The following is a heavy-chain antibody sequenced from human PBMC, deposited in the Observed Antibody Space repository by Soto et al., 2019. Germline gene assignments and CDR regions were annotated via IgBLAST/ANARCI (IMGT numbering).Heavy chain of an antibody. CDR3: YGSSYGMDV. CDR2: ISGFGDGT. D-gene: IGHD3-16*01. CDR1: GFTFTNYF. Sequence: EVQMLESGGRLVQPGGSLRLYCAASGFTFTNYFMSWVRQAPGEGLEWVSAISGFGDGTYYADSVKGRFTISRDNSKNTLYLQMNSLRAEDTAVYYAYGSSYGMDVRGQGTSVIVSS. V-gene: IGHV3-23*01. J-gene: IGHJ6*02.